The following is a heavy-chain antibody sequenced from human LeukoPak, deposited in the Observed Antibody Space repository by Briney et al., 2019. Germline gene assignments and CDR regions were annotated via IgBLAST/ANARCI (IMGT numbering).Heavy chain of an antibody. CDR2: MNPNSGNT. D-gene: IGHD6-13*01. J-gene: IGHJ5*02. CDR1: GYTFTSYD. Sequence: ASVKVSCTASGYTFTSYDINWVRQATGQGLEWMGWMNPNSGNTGYAQKFQGRVTITRNTSISTAYMELSSLRSDDTAVYYCARDRDPFRTPRSMVKAAAGTGGVNWFDPWGQGTLVTVSS. V-gene: IGHV1-8*03. CDR3: ARDRDPFRTPRSMVKAAAGTGGVNWFDP.